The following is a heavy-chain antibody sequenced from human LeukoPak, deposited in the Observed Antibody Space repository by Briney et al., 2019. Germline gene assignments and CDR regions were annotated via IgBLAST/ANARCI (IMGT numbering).Heavy chain of an antibody. D-gene: IGHD4-17*01. V-gene: IGHV4-34*01. CDR2: INHSGST. J-gene: IGHJ3*02. CDR3: ARRGYGDYDVFDI. CDR1: GGSFSGYY. Sequence: SETLSLTCAVYGGSFSGYYWSWIRQPPGKGLEWIGEINHSGSTNYNPSLKSRVTISVDTSKNQFSLKLSSVTAADTAVYYCARRGYGDYDVFDIWGQGTMVTVSS.